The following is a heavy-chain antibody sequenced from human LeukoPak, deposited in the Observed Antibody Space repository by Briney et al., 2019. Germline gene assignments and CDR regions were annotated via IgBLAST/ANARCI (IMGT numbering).Heavy chain of an antibody. J-gene: IGHJ4*02. CDR2: IIPILGIA. D-gene: IGHD1/OR15-1a*01. V-gene: IGHV1-69*04. CDR3: ARDLSNWNIGWPDGDY. CDR1: GGTFSSYA. Sequence: SVKVSCKASGGTFSSYAIRWVRQAPGQGLEWMGRIIPILGIANYAQKFQGRVTITADKSTSTAYMELSSLRSEDTAVYYCARDLSNWNIGWPDGDYWGQGTLVTVSS.